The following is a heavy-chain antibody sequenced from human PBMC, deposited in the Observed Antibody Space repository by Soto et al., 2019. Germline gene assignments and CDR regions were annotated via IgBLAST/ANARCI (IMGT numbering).Heavy chain of an antibody. Sequence: PGGSLRLSCTASGFMFNKDAISWVRQAPGKGLELVSTVCVSGGTTYYADSLKGRFTISRDDSKKTVYLQMIRLGAAAKAIYYCATGLYPYDSSGYRHFDYWGQGTLVTVSS. CDR1: GFMFNKDA. CDR3: ATGLYPYDSSGYRHFDY. J-gene: IGHJ4*02. V-gene: IGHV3-23*01. CDR2: VCVSGGTT. D-gene: IGHD3-22*01.